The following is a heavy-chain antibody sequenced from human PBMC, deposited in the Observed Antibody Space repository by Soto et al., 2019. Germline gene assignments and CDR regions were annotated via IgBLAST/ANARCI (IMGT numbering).Heavy chain of an antibody. D-gene: IGHD1-7*01. Sequence: PSETLSLTCTVSGGSISSGGYYWSWIRQHPGKGLEWTGYIYYSGSTYYNPSLKSRVTISVDTSKNQFSLKLSSVTAADTAVYYCARGTRPRQSVVDVWGQGALVTVS. J-gene: IGHJ5*02. CDR2: IYYSGST. CDR1: GGSISSGGYY. V-gene: IGHV4-31*03. CDR3: ARGTRPRQSVVDV.